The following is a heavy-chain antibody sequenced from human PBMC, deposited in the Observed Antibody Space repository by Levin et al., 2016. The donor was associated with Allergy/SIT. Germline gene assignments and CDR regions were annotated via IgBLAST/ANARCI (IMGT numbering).Heavy chain of an antibody. CDR3: ARVADGYNYFDY. Sequence: SETLSLTCAVYGGSFSGYYWSWIRQPPGKGLEWIGEINHSGSTNYNPSLKSRVTISVDTSKNQFSLKLSSVTAADTAVYYCARVADGYNYFDYWGQGTLVTVSS. V-gene: IGHV4-34*01. J-gene: IGHJ4*02. CDR1: GGSFSGYY. CDR2: INHSGST. D-gene: IGHD5-24*01.